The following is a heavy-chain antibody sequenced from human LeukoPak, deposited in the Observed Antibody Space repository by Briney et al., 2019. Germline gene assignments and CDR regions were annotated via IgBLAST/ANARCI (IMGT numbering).Heavy chain of an antibody. D-gene: IGHD4-23*01. CDR3: AKLAIYGGNLNWFDP. V-gene: IGHV3-23*01. J-gene: IGHJ5*02. Sequence: PGGSLRLSCAASGFTFSSYAMSWVRQAPGKGLEWVSPISGSGGSTYYADSVKGRFTISRDNSKNTLYLQMNSLRAEDTAVYYCAKLAIYGGNLNWFDPWGQGTLVTVSS. CDR1: GFTFSSYA. CDR2: ISGSGGST.